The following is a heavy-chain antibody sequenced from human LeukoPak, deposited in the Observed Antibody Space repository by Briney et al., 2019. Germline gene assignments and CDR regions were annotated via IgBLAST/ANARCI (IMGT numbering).Heavy chain of an antibody. CDR2: IIPIFGTA. CDR3: AGSGSYYYFDY. D-gene: IGHD1-26*01. J-gene: IGHJ4*02. CDR1: GGTFSSYA. Sequence: ASVKVSCKASGGTFSSYAINWVRQAPGQGLEWMGGIIPIFGTANYAQKFQGRVTITADKSTSTAYMELSSLRSEDTAVYYCAGSGSYYYFDYWGQGTLVTVSS. V-gene: IGHV1-69*06.